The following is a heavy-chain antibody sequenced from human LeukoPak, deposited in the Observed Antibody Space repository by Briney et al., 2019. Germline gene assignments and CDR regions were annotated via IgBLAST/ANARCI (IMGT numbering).Heavy chain of an antibody. D-gene: IGHD3-22*01. CDR3: ARASYYYDSSGYYYVDYFDY. Sequence: ASVKVSCKASGYTFTGYYMHWVRQAPGQGLEWMGRINPNSGGTNYAQKFQGRVTMTRDTSISTAYMELSRLRSDDTAVYYCARASYYYDSSGYYYVDYFDYWGQGTLVTVSS. V-gene: IGHV1-2*06. CDR2: INPNSGGT. J-gene: IGHJ4*02. CDR1: GYTFTGYY.